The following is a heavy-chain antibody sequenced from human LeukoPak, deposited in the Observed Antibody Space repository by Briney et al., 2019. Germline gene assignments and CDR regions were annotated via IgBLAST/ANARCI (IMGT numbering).Heavy chain of an antibody. D-gene: IGHD3-3*02. J-gene: IGHJ4*02. CDR3: ARAAFYSEYYFDS. Sequence: SETLSLTCTVSGGSISSGGYYWSWIRQPPGKGLEWIGYIYHSGSTYYNPSLKSRVTISVDRSKNQFSLNLISVTAADTAVYYCARAAFYSEYYFDSWGQGTLVTVSS. CDR2: IYHSGST. V-gene: IGHV4-30-2*01. CDR1: GGSISSGGYY.